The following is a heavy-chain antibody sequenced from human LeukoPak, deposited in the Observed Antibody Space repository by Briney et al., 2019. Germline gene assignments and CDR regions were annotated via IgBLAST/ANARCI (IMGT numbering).Heavy chain of an antibody. D-gene: IGHD2-8*01. CDR3: ARGTSLIMVYARNWFDP. Sequence: PSETLSLTCTVSGGSISSSSYYWGWIRQPPGKGLEWIGSIYYSGSTYYNPSLKSRVTISVDTSKNQFSLKLSSVTAADTAVYYCARGTSLIMVYARNWFDPWGQGTLVTVSS. CDR1: GGSISSSSYY. J-gene: IGHJ5*02. CDR2: IYYSGST. V-gene: IGHV4-39*07.